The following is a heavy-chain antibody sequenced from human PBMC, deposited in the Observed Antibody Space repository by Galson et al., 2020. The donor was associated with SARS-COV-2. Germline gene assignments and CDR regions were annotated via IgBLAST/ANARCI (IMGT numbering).Heavy chain of an antibody. V-gene: IGHV3-53*01. CDR2: LLADGTT. Sequence: GGSLRLSCAASGFTVSSNYISWVRQAPGKGLEWVSALLADGTTYYADSVKGRFTFSRDNSKNILALQMNSLRAEDTAVYYCARGLDSDWGALGWWGQGTLVTVSS. D-gene: IGHD7-27*01. CDR1: GFTVSSNY. J-gene: IGHJ4*02. CDR3: ARGLDSDWGALGW.